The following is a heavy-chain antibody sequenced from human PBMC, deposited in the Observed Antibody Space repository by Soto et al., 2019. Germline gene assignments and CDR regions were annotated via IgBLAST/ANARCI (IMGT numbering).Heavy chain of an antibody. CDR1: GYTFTSYY. CDR3: ARDSTVTPENDAFGI. Sequence: ASVKVSCKASGYTFTSYYMHWVRQAPGQGLEWMGIINPSGGSTSYAQKFQGRVTMTRDTSTSTVYMELSSLRSEDTAVYYCARDSTVTPENDAFGIWGQGTMVTVSS. V-gene: IGHV1-46*03. D-gene: IGHD4-17*01. J-gene: IGHJ3*02. CDR2: INPSGGST.